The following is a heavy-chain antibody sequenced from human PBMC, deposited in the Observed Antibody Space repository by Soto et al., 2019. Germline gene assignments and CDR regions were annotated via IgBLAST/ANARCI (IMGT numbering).Heavy chain of an antibody. CDR2: ISFNGNSL. D-gene: IGHD3-9*01. CDR3: ARTFDTITYYFDY. J-gene: IGHJ4*02. Sequence: GGSLRLSCTASEFSFSSYAMHWIRQSPGKGLEWVAVISFNGNSLHYADSVKVRFTISRDNSKSTLYLQMNNMRTEDTAVYYCARTFDTITYYFDYWGQGTLVTVSS. V-gene: IGHV3-30-3*01. CDR1: EFSFSSYA.